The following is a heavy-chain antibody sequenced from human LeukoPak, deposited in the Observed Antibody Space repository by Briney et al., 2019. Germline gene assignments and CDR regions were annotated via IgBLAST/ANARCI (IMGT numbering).Heavy chain of an antibody. Sequence: PSETLSLTCSVSNYSISSGYYWGWIRQPPGKGLEWIGSVHHGGNIYYDPSLKSRVTISVDTSKNQFSLKLSSVTAADTAVYYCARATRAARHFDYWGQGTLVTVSS. V-gene: IGHV4-38-2*02. CDR3: ARATRAARHFDY. D-gene: IGHD6-6*01. CDR2: VHHGGNI. J-gene: IGHJ4*02. CDR1: NYSISSGYY.